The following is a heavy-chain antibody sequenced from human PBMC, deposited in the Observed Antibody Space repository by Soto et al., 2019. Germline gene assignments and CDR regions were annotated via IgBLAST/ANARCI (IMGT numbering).Heavy chain of an antibody. CDR3: ARDRQDSESYLRYHQYAMDV. J-gene: IGHJ6*02. D-gene: IGHD3-10*01. V-gene: IGHV3-74*01. CDR1: GYSFGGFW. Sequence: VQLVESGGGLVQPGGSLRLSCAGSGYSFGGFWMHWVRQAPGKGLVWVSRIDNGGTNTVYADPVKGRFTISRDNAKNTLYLQMNSLRAEDTAVYYCARDRQDSESYLRYHQYAMDVWGQGTTVTVSS. CDR2: IDNGGTNT.